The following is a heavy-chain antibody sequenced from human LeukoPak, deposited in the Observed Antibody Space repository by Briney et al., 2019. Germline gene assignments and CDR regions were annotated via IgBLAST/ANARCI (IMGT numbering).Heavy chain of an antibody. CDR1: GFTFSSYS. Sequence: GGSLRLSCAASGFTFSSYSMNWVRQAPGKGLGWVSSISSSSSYIYYADSVKGRFTISRDNAKNSLYLQMNSLRAEDTAVYYCAREFYGYDNWFDPWGQGTLVTVSS. V-gene: IGHV3-21*01. J-gene: IGHJ5*02. D-gene: IGHD5-12*01. CDR2: ISSSSSYI. CDR3: AREFYGYDNWFDP.